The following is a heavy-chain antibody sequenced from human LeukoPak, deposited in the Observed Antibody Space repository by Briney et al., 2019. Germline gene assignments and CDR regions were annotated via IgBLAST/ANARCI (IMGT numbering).Heavy chain of an antibody. CDR1: GFTFSSYW. V-gene: IGHV3-7*01. CDR3: AREVGTPQAFDI. Sequence: GGSLRLSCEASGFTFSSYWMSWVRQAPGKGLEWVANIKTDGSEKYYVDSVEGRFTISRDNAKNSLYLQMNSLKAEDTAIYYCAREVGTPQAFDIWGQGTMVTVSS. J-gene: IGHJ3*02. CDR2: IKTDGSEK. D-gene: IGHD1-26*01.